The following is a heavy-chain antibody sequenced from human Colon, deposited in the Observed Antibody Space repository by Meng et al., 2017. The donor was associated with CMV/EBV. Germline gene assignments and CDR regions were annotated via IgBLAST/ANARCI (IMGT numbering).Heavy chain of an antibody. Sequence: GGSLRLSCAASGFSFTGFWMAWVRQAPGKGLEWVASIRQGGGETYYGDSMKDRFTISRDNGNDSLFLQMSSLRVEDTAVYYCARWGFSGMFRASGRQAADWLDPWGRGTLVTVSS. CDR1: GFSFTGFW. D-gene: IGHD3-10*01. V-gene: IGHV3-7*01. CDR3: ARWGFSGMFRASGRQAADWLDP. CDR2: IRQGGGET. J-gene: IGHJ5*02.